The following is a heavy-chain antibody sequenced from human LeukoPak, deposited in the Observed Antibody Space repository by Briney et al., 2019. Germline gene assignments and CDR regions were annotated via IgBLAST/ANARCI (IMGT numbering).Heavy chain of an antibody. J-gene: IGHJ4*02. Sequence: GGSLRLSCAASGFIVSNYYMSWVRRAPGKGLEWVSVVYSGGDTFHADSVKGRFTFSRDISKNTLYLQMNNLSAEVTAIYYCTRDPDGWGQGTLVTVSS. CDR3: TRDPDG. CDR1: GFIVSNYY. V-gene: IGHV3-66*01. CDR2: VYSGGDT.